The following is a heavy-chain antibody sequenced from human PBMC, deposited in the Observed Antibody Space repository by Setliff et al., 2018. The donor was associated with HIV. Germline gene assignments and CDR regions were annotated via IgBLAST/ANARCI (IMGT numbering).Heavy chain of an antibody. CDR2: IYTSGST. CDR1: GGSISSYY. Sequence: PSETLSLTCTVSGGSISSYYWSWIRQPAGKGLEWIGRIYTSGSTNYNPTLKSRVTMSVDTSKNQFSLKLSSVTAADTAVYYCARVVITMVRGVISAWFDPWGQGTLVTV. D-gene: IGHD3-10*01. V-gene: IGHV4-4*07. J-gene: IGHJ5*02. CDR3: ARVVITMVRGVISAWFDP.